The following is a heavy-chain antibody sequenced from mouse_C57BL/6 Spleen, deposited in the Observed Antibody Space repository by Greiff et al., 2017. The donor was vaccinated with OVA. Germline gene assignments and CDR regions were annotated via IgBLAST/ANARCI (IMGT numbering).Heavy chain of an antibody. CDR1: GYAFSSSW. V-gene: IGHV1-82*01. Sequence: QVQLQQSGPELVKPGASVKISCKASGYAFSSSWMNWVKQRPGKGLEWIGRIYPGDGDTNYNGKFKGKATLTADKSSSTAYMQLSSLTSEDSAVYFCARCPIREYYFDYWGQGTTLTVSS. CDR2: IYPGDGDT. J-gene: IGHJ2*01. D-gene: IGHD3-1*01. CDR3: ARCPIREYYFDY.